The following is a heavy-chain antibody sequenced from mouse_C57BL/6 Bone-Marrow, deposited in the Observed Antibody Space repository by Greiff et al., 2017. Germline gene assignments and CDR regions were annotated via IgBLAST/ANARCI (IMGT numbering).Heavy chain of an antibody. CDR3: AREGAITTVVDWYFDV. CDR2: IDPSDSYT. J-gene: IGHJ1*03. V-gene: IGHV1-69*01. Sequence: VQLQQPGAELVMPGASVKLSCKASGYTFTSYWMHWVKQRPGQGLEWIGEIDPSDSYTNYNQKFKGKSTLTGDKSSSTAYMQISSLTSEDSAVYYCAREGAITTVVDWYFDVWGTETTVTVSS. D-gene: IGHD1-1*01. CDR1: GYTFTSYW.